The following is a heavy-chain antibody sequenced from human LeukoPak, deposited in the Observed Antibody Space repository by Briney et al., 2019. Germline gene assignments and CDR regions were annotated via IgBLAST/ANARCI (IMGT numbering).Heavy chain of an antibody. Sequence: PGRSRRLSCAASGFTFSSYGVHWVRQAPGKGLEWVAVISYDGSNKYSADSVKGRFTISRDNSKNTLYLQMNSLRAEDTAVYYCANYGDYYYFYYWGQGTLVTVSS. CDR2: ISYDGSNK. CDR3: ANYGDYYYFYY. V-gene: IGHV3-30*18. J-gene: IGHJ4*02. CDR1: GFTFSSYG. D-gene: IGHD4-17*01.